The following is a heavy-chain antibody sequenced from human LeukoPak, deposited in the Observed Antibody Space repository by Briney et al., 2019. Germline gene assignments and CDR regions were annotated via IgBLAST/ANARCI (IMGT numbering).Heavy chain of an antibody. D-gene: IGHD2-8*02. V-gene: IGHV4-4*07. J-gene: IGHJ6*03. Sequence: PSETLSLTCTVSGGSISSYYWSWIRQPAGKGLEWIGRIYTSGSTNYNPSLKSRVTISVDTSKNQFSLKLSSVTAADTAVYYCARIPVGRMNYYMDVWGKGTTVTVSS. CDR3: ARIPVGRMNYYMDV. CDR2: IYTSGST. CDR1: GGSISSYY.